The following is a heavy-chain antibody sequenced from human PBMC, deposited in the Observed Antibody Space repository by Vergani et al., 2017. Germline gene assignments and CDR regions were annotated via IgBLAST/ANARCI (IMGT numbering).Heavy chain of an antibody. CDR3: TTGPIVGATYFDY. D-gene: IGHD1-26*01. Sequence: EVQLVESGGGLVKPGGSLRLSCAASGFTFSNAWMSWVRQAPGKGLEWVGRIKSKTDGGPTDYAAPVKGRFTISRDDSKNTLYLQMNSLKTEDTAVYYCTTGPIVGATYFDYWGQGTLVTVSS. CDR2: IKSKTDGGPT. CDR1: GFTFSNAW. V-gene: IGHV3-15*01. J-gene: IGHJ4*02.